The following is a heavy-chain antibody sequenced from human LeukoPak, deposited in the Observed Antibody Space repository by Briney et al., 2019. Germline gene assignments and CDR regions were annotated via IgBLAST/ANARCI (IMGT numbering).Heavy chain of an antibody. Sequence: ASETLSLTCTVSGGSIRSNSYYWGWIRQPPGKGLEWIGSISYSGSIYYNPSLKSRVTISVDTSKNHFSLKVTSVTATDTAVYYRARHGSGWYYFDFWGQGTLVTVSS. D-gene: IGHD6-19*01. V-gene: IGHV4-39*01. CDR1: GGSIRSNSYY. CDR2: ISYSGSI. J-gene: IGHJ4*02. CDR3: ARHGSGWYYFDF.